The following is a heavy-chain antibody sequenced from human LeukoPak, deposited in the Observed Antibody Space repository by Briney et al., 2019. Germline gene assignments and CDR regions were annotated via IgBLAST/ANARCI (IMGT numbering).Heavy chain of an antibody. CDR2: IYPGDSDT. CDR3: ARCSGGSCYKSDP. J-gene: IGHJ5*02. Sequence: GESLKISCKGSGYSFTSYWLGWVRQMPGKGLEWMGNIYPGDSDTRYSPSFQAQVTISADKSISTAYLQWSSLKASDAAMYYCARCSGGSCYKSDPWGQGTLVTVSS. D-gene: IGHD2-15*01. CDR1: GYSFTSYW. V-gene: IGHV5-51*01.